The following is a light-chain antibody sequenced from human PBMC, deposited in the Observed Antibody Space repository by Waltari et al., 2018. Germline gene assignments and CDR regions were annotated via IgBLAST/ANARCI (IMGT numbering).Light chain of an antibody. CDR1: DIGERS. CDR3: QVCDSSRHHVI. Sequence: SYMLTQPPSVSVAPGQTARITCGVDDIGERSGNWCQQLPGQAPVPVIYYDTDRPSGIPDRFSGSHSGDTATLIISRVEAGDEADYYCQVCDSSRHHVIFCGGTRLTV. J-gene: IGLJ2*01. CDR2: YDT. V-gene: IGLV3-21*04.